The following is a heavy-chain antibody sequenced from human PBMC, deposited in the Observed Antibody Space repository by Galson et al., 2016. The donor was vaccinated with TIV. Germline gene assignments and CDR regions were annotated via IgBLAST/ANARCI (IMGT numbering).Heavy chain of an antibody. V-gene: IGHV1-3*01. CDR3: ARGSRYSKGNYYYFGMDV. D-gene: IGHD4-11*01. Sequence: SVKVSCKASGYTFTYAMHWVRQAPGQRLEWMGWINAGNGNTKYSQKFQGRVTITRDTSASTANLELSSLRSEDTAVYYCARGSRYSKGNYYYFGMDVWGQGTTVTVSS. CDR2: INAGNGNT. J-gene: IGHJ6*02. CDR1: GYTFTYA.